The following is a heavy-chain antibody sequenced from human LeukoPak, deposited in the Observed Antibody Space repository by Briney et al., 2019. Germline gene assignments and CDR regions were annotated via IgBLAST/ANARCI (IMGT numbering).Heavy chain of an antibody. D-gene: IGHD2-2*01. Sequence: PGGSLRLSCAASGFTFSSYSMNWVRQAPGKGLEWVSSISSSSSYIYYADSVKGRFTISRDNAKNSLYLQMNSLRAEDTAVYYCARVGTSCCEFDYWGQGTLVTVSP. CDR3: ARVGTSCCEFDY. V-gene: IGHV3-21*01. CDR2: ISSSSSYI. J-gene: IGHJ4*02. CDR1: GFTFSSYS.